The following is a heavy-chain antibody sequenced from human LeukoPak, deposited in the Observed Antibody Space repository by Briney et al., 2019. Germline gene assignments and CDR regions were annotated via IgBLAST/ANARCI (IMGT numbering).Heavy chain of an antibody. CDR3: VRVPPGTTIYAY. Sequence: ASVKVSCKASGYTFTSYHINWVRQATGQGLEWVGWMNPNNSDIGYAQKFQGRVAMTRNTSIGTAYMELSSLRSEDTAIYYCVRVPPGTTIYAYWGQGTLVTVSS. J-gene: IGHJ4*02. D-gene: IGHD1-14*01. CDR1: GYTFTSYH. V-gene: IGHV1-8*01. CDR2: MNPNNSDI.